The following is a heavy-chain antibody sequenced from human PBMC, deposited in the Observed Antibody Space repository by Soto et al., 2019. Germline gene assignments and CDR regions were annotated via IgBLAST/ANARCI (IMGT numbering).Heavy chain of an antibody. CDR1: GDSVSSDTAA. D-gene: IGHD1-26*01. V-gene: IGHV6-1*01. CDR2: TYYRSKWYY. CDR3: ARDYSDDNVEVGYFDY. J-gene: IGHJ4*02. Sequence: QTLSLTCVISGDSVSSDTAAWNWIRQSPSRGLEWLGRTYYRSKWYYHYAVSVKSRITINPDTPKNQFSLHLNSVTPADTAVYFCARDYSDDNVEVGYFDYWGQGSLVTVSS.